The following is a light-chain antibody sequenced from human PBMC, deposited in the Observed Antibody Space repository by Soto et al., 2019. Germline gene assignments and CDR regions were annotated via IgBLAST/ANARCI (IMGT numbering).Light chain of an antibody. J-gene: IGKJ4*01. V-gene: IGKV3-11*01. CDR3: QQSRDWPLT. CDR2: DAS. Sequence: IVLTQSPATLSLSPGARATLSCRASQTIGNYLAWYQQKPGQAPRLLIFDASNRATDIPDRFSGSGSGTDFSLIISSLEPEDFAVYYCQQSRDWPLTFGGGTTVDIK. CDR1: QTIGNY.